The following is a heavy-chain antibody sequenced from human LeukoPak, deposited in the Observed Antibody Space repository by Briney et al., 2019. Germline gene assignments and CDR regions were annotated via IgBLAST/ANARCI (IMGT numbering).Heavy chain of an antibody. CDR1: GFPFSDHN. V-gene: IGHV3-30*18. D-gene: IGHD5-24*01. CDR2: ISFEGSKI. J-gene: IGHJ4*02. Sequence: GKSLRLSCAASGFPFSDHNIHWVRRAPGKGLEWVAFISFEGSKIDYADSVKGRFTISRDNTQNTVSLQMNSLRSDDTAMYYCAKTIDGYWPQFDVWGQGTLVTVSS. CDR3: AKTIDGYWPQFDV.